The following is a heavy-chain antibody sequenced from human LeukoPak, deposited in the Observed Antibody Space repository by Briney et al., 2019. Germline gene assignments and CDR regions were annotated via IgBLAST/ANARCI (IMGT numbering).Heavy chain of an antibody. D-gene: IGHD3-9*01. V-gene: IGHV4-38-2*02. CDR2: IYTTGAGST. CDR3: ARQGHIYDILTGYIDY. Sequence: SETLSLTCSVSGFSITSGYFWGWIRQSPGKGLEWIGNIYTTGAGSTYYNPSLKSRVTISVDTSKNQFSLKLSSVTAADTAVYYCARQGHIYDILTGYIDYWGQGTLVTVSS. CDR1: GFSITSGYF. J-gene: IGHJ4*02.